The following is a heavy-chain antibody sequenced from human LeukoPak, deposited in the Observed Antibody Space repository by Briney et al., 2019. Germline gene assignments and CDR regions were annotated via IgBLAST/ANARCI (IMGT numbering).Heavy chain of an antibody. CDR2: ISGSSIYI. D-gene: IGHD6-19*01. CDR1: GFTFSSYS. J-gene: IGHJ4*02. V-gene: IGHV3-21*01. Sequence: GGSLRLSCAASGFTFSSYSMNWVRQAPGKGLEWVSSISGSSIYIYHADSVKGRFTISRDNAKYSLYLQMNSLRAENTAVYYCARGRSDWYFDYWGQGTLVTVSS. CDR3: ARGRSDWYFDY.